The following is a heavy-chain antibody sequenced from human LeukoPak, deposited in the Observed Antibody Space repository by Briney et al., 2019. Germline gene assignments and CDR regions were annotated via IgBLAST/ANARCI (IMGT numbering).Heavy chain of an antibody. V-gene: IGHV3-13*01. CDR2: IGTAGDT. D-gene: IGHD6-13*01. J-gene: IGHJ4*02. CDR1: GFTFSSYD. CDR3: ARGDPRSSSWSTLDY. Sequence: GGSLRLSCAASGFTFSSYDMHWVRQATGKGLEWVSAIGTAGDTYYPGSVKGRFTISRENAKNSLYLQMNSLRAGDTAVYYCARGDPRSSSWSTLDYWGQGTLVTVSS.